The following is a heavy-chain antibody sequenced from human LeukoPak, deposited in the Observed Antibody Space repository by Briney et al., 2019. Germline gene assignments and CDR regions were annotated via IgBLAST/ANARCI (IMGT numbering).Heavy chain of an antibody. Sequence: PGGSLRLSCAASGFTFSSYAMSWVRQAPGKGLEWVGFIRSKAYGGTTEYAASVKGRFTISRDDSKSIAYLQMNSLKTEDTAVYYCTRDAYGSGSYGDIWGQGTMVTVSS. CDR2: IRSKAYGGTT. CDR3: TRDAYGSGSYGDI. J-gene: IGHJ3*02. CDR1: GFTFSSYA. D-gene: IGHD3-10*01. V-gene: IGHV3-49*04.